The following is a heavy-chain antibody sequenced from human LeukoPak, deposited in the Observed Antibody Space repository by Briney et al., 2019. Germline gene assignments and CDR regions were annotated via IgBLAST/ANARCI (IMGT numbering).Heavy chain of an antibody. J-gene: IGHJ6*03. D-gene: IGHD3-16*01. CDR1: RFTFKTYS. Sequence: SLRLSCVASRFTFKTYSMIWVRQAPRKGLEWISYISSSSVIHHADSVEGRFTISRDNAKGSLYLQMNRLRVEDSAVYYCATAPQGGNDYMDVWGKGATVT. CDR3: ATAPQGGNDYMDV. CDR2: ISSSSVI. V-gene: IGHV3-48*04.